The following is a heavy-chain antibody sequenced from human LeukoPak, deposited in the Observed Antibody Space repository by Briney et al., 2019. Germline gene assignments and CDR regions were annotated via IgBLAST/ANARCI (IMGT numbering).Heavy chain of an antibody. CDR3: AKDISSSWVAAGFDY. V-gene: IGHV3-9*01. D-gene: IGHD6-13*01. CDR1: GFTFDDYA. Sequence: GGSLRLSCAASGFTFDDYAMHWVRQAPGKGLEWVSGISWNSGSIGYADSVKGRFTISRDNAKNSLYLQMNSLRAEDTALYYCAKDISSSWVAAGFDYWGQGTLVTVSS. J-gene: IGHJ4*02. CDR2: ISWNSGSI.